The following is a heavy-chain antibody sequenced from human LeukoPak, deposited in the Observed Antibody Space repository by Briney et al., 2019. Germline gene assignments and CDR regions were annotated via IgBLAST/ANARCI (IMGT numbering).Heavy chain of an antibody. CDR3: ARESVDYYYYYMDV. J-gene: IGHJ6*03. V-gene: IGHV4-4*07. CDR2: IYTSGST. Sequence: PSETLSLTCTVSGGSISSYYWSWIRQPAGKGLEWIGRIYTSGSTNYNPSLKSRVTMSVDTSKNQFSLKLSSVTAADTAVYYCARESVDYYYYYMDVWGKGTTVTISS. CDR1: GGSISSYY.